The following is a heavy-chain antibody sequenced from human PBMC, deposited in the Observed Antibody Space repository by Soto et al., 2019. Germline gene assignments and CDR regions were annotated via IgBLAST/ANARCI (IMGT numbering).Heavy chain of an antibody. CDR1: GGSISSGVYY. CDR2: IYYSGST. V-gene: IGHV4-31*03. J-gene: IGHJ6*02. Sequence: SETLSLTCTVSGGSISSGVYYWSWIRQHPGKGLEWIGYIYYSGSTYYNPSLKSRVTISGDTSKNQFSLKLSSVTAADTAVYYCARRGTGTTYYGMDVWGQGTTVTVSS. CDR3: ARRGTGTTYYGMDV. D-gene: IGHD1-7*01.